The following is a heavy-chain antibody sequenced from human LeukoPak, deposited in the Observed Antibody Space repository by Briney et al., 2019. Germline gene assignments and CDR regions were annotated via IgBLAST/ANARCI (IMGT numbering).Heavy chain of an antibody. Sequence: GGSLRLSCAASGFTFSDYAMSWVRQAPGKGPEWVSSITGGDRKSNAAPMKGGFTTSRDSSTNTLYLQMNSLRAEDTAIYYCAKRGYYDSGALRAPFEYWGQGTLVTVSS. CDR1: GFTFSDYA. V-gene: IGHV3-23*01. D-gene: IGHD3-22*01. CDR2: ITGGDRK. J-gene: IGHJ4*02. CDR3: AKRGYYDSGALRAPFEY.